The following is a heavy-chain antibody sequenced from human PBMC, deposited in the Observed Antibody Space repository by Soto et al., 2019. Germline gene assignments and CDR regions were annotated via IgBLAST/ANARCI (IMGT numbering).Heavy chain of an antibody. CDR2: IYYSGST. V-gene: IGHV4-31*03. J-gene: IGHJ6*02. CDR1: GGSISSGGYY. Sequence: QVQLQESGPGLVKPSQTLSLTCTVSGGSISSGGYYWSWIRQHPGKGLEWIGYIYYSGSTYYNPSLKGRVTRSVDTSKNQFSLKPSSVTAADTAVYYCASRGYSYGFSLGMDVWGQGTTVTVSS. D-gene: IGHD5-18*01. CDR3: ASRGYSYGFSLGMDV.